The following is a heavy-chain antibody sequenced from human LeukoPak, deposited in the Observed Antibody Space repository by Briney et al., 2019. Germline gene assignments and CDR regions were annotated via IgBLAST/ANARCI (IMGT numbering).Heavy chain of an antibody. D-gene: IGHD2-15*01. Sequence: GGSLRLSCAASGFTFSSYAMSWVRQAPGKGLEWVSAISGSGGSTYYADSVKGRFTISRDNSKNTLYLQMNSLRAEDTAVYYRANDIVVVVAAAVEYFQHWGQGTLVTVSS. J-gene: IGHJ1*01. CDR2: ISGSGGST. CDR1: GFTFSSYA. V-gene: IGHV3-23*01. CDR3: ANDIVVVVAAAVEYFQH.